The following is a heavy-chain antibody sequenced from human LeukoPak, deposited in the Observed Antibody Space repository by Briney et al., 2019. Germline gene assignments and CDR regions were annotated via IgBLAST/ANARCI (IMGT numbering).Heavy chain of an antibody. V-gene: IGHV3-74*01. CDR2: IDNDATST. CDR1: GFTFRSHW. J-gene: IGHJ5*02. D-gene: IGHD4-17*01. CDR3: ARAIIGDYVNPRDL. Sequence: GGSLRLSCAASGFTFRSHWMHWVRQAPEKGLVWVSRIDNDATSTFYADSVKGRFTISRDNAKNTLYLQMNGLRAEDTAVYYCARAIIGDYVNPRDLWGQGTLVTVSS.